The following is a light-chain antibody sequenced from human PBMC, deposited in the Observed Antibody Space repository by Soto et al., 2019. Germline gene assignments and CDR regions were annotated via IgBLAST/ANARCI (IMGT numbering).Light chain of an antibody. CDR2: DVN. Sequence: APTQPSPLSWAPGQSITISCTWNPSDIGAYNFVSWYQQPPGEVPKLILYDVNVRPSGVSNRFSGSKSGNTASLTISGLQAEDEADYYCTSWTTSTTMIFGGGTKVTVL. CDR3: TSWTTSTTMI. V-gene: IGLV2-14*03. CDR1: PSDIGAYNF. J-gene: IGLJ2*01.